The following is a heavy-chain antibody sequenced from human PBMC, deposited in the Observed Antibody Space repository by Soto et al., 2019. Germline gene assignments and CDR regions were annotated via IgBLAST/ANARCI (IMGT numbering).Heavy chain of an antibody. D-gene: IGHD3-3*01. Sequence: QVQLVESGGDLVKPGGSLRLSCAASGYTFSDYYLSWIRQAPGKGLEWISYIDTSSTKIYYADSVRGRFTISRDNGKNSLFLEMNNVRVEDTAVYFCASHYDLWTGYLSPVDYWGRGTLVTVSS. CDR1: GYTFSDYY. CDR2: IDTSSTKI. CDR3: ASHYDLWTGYLSPVDY. V-gene: IGHV3-11*01. J-gene: IGHJ4*02.